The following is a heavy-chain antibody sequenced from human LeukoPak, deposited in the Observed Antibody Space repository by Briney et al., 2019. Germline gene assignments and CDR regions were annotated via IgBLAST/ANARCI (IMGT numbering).Heavy chain of an antibody. Sequence: PGGSLRLSCAASGFTFSNAWMSWVRQAPGKGLEWVGRIKSKTDGGTTDYAAPVMGRFTISRDDSKNTQYLQMNSLKTEDTAVYYCTTYYYDSTSDFGYWGQGTLVTVSS. V-gene: IGHV3-15*01. CDR3: TTYYYDSTSDFGY. J-gene: IGHJ4*02. CDR1: GFTFSNAW. D-gene: IGHD3-22*01. CDR2: IKSKTDGGTT.